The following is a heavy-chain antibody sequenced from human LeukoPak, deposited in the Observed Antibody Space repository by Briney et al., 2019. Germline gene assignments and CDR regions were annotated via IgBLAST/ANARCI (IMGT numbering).Heavy chain of an antibody. V-gene: IGHV1-69*13. J-gene: IGHJ6*02. Sequence: SVKVSCKASGGTFSSYAISWVRQAPGQGLEWMGGIIPIFGTANYAQKFQGRVTITADESTSTAYMELSSLRSEDTAVYYCATHTVDTAMVGYYYYGMDVWGQGTTVTVSS. CDR2: IIPIFGTA. CDR1: GGTFSSYA. D-gene: IGHD5-18*01. CDR3: ATHTVDTAMVGYYYYGMDV.